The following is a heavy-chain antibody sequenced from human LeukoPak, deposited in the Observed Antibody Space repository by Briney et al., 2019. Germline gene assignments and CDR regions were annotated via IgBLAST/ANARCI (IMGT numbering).Heavy chain of an antibody. D-gene: IGHD4-23*01. CDR1: GGSISTYY. V-gene: IGHV4-59*08. CDR3: ARQGDYVGNWFDP. Sequence: SETLSLTCTVSGGSISTYYWSWIRQPPGKGLEWIGYIHNSGSTNYNPSLKSRVTISVDTSDNQFSLKLSSVTAADTAVYYCARQGDYVGNWFDPWGQGTLVTVSP. CDR2: IHNSGST. J-gene: IGHJ5*02.